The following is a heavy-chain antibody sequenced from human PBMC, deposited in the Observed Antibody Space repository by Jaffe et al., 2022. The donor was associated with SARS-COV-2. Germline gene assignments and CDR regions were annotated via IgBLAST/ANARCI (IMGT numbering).Heavy chain of an antibody. CDR3: ARRVDPATDAFDI. J-gene: IGHJ3*02. D-gene: IGHD5-18*01. CDR2: IYYSGST. CDR1: GGSISSSSYY. V-gene: IGHV4-39*01. Sequence: QLQLQESGPGLVKPSETLSLTCTVSGGSISSSSYYWGWIRQPPGKGLEWIGSIYYSGSTYYNPSLKSRVTISVDTSKNQFSLKLSSVTAADTAVYYCARRVDPATDAFDIWGQGTMVTVSS.